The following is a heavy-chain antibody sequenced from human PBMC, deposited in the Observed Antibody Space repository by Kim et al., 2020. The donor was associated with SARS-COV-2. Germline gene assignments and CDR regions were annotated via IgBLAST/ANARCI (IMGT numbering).Heavy chain of an antibody. CDR1: GGSISSYY. CDR3: AREALSSGYFDY. J-gene: IGHJ4*02. V-gene: IGHV4-59*01. CDR2: IYYSGST. D-gene: IGHD3-22*01. Sequence: SETLSLTCTVSGGSISSYYWSWIRQPPGKGLEWIGYIYYSGSTNYNPSLKSRVTISVDTSKNQFSLKLSSVTAADTAVYYCAREALSSGYFDYWGQGTLVTVSS.